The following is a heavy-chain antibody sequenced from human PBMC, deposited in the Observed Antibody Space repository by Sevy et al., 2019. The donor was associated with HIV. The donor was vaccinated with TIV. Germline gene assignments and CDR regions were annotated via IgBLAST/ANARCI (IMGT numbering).Heavy chain of an antibody. V-gene: IGHV3-30-3*01. CDR1: GFAFSTHA. CDR3: ARDGGNSVKWYPLY. CDR2: ISYEGTET. D-gene: IGHD2-2*01. Sequence: GGSLRLSCAASGFAFSTHAKHWVRQAPGKGLEWVAVISYEGTETFYAASVEGRFTISRDNSKNMLSLQINSLRPEDTAVYYCARDGGNSVKWYPLYWGHGTLVTVSS. J-gene: IGHJ4*01.